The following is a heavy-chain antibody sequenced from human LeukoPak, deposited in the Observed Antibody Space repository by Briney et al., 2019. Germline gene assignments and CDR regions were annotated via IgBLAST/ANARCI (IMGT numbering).Heavy chain of an antibody. CDR1: GGSISSYY. J-gene: IGHJ4*02. CDR2: IYYSGST. D-gene: IGHD6-6*01. CDR3: ARGGAARAPLDY. Sequence: PSETLSLTCTVSGGSISSYYWSWIRQPPGKGLEWIGYIYYSGSTNYNPSLKSRVTISVDTSKNQFSLKLSSVTAADTAVYYCARGGAARAPLDYWGQGTLVTVSS. V-gene: IGHV4-59*01.